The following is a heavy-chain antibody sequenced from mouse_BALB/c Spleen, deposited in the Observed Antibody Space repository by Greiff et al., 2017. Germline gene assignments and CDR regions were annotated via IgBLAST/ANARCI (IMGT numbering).Heavy chain of an antibody. CDR1: GYTFTDYN. CDR2: INPNNGGT. CDR3: ARSGAYYGNSGWFAY. J-gene: IGHJ3*01. V-gene: IGHV1-18*01. D-gene: IGHD2-10*01. Sequence: EVQLQQSGPELVKPGASVTIPCKASGYTFTDYNMDWVKQSHGKSLEWLGDINPNNGGTIYNQKFKGKATLTVDKSSSTAYMELRSLTSEDTAVYYCARSGAYYGNSGWFAYWGQGTLVTVSA.